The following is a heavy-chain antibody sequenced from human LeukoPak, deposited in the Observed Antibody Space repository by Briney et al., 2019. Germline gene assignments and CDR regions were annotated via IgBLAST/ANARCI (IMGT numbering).Heavy chain of an antibody. CDR1: GFTFSSYS. CDR3: AKDIGYYYDSSGYPGPFDY. V-gene: IGHV3-21*04. J-gene: IGHJ4*02. D-gene: IGHD3-22*01. CDR2: ISSSSSYI. Sequence: GGSLRLSCAASGFTFSSYSMNWVRQAPGKGLEWVSSISSSSSYIYYADSVKGRFTISRDNAKNSLYLQMNSLRAEDTALYYCAKDIGYYYDSSGYPGPFDYWGQGTLVTVSS.